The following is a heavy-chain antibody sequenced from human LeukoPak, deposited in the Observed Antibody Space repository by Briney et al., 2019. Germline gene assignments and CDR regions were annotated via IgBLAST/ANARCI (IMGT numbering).Heavy chain of an antibody. CDR2: IKQDESKK. V-gene: IGHV3-7*01. CDR1: GFTLSTYW. Sequence: GGSLRLSCAASGFTLSTYWMTWVHQAPGKGLEWVANIKQDESKKNYVDSVNGRFTISRDNAKNSLYLQMNSLRAEDTAMYYCARDLNLYSSGWYDAFDLWGQGTMVTVSS. CDR3: ARDLNLYSSGWYDAFDL. J-gene: IGHJ3*01. D-gene: IGHD6-19*01.